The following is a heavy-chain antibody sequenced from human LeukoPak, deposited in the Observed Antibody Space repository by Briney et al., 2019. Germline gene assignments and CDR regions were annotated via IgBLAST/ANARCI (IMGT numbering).Heavy chain of an antibody. CDR3: ARVASKKETVAGTGY. J-gene: IGHJ4*02. CDR2: INPNSGGT. D-gene: IGHD6-19*01. CDR1: GYTFTGYY. V-gene: IGHV1-2*02. Sequence: VASVKVSCKASGYTFTGYYMHWVRQAPGQGLEWMGWINPNSGGTNYAQKFQGRVTMTRDTSISTAYMELSRLRSDDTAVYYCARVASKKETVAGTGYWGQGTLVTVSS.